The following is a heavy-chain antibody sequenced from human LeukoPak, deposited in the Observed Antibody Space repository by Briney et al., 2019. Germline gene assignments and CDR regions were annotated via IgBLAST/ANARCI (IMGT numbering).Heavy chain of an antibody. CDR3: AKDRFDYGDYGLVYFDY. CDR2: ISYDGSNK. J-gene: IGHJ4*02. D-gene: IGHD4-17*01. V-gene: IGHV3-30*18. CDR1: GFTFSSYG. Sequence: PGGSLRLSCAASGFTFSSYGMHWVRQAPGKGLEWVAVISYDGSNKYYADSVKGRFTISRDNSKNTLYLQMNSLRAEDTAVYYCAKDRFDYGDYGLVYFDYWGQGTLVTVSS.